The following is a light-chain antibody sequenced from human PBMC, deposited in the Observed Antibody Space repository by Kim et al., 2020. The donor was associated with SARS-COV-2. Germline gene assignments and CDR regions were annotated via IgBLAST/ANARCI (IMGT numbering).Light chain of an antibody. CDR1: QSLLNGNGYNY. J-gene: IGKJ5*01. CDR3: MQTSKPPRT. Sequence: PSPKSCRSSQSLLNGNGYNYLDGDLQKPGQSPQLLIYLTSNRASGVPDRFSGSGSGTDFTLKISRVEAEDVGVYYCMQTSKPPRTFGQGTRLEIK. CDR2: LTS. V-gene: IGKV2-28*01.